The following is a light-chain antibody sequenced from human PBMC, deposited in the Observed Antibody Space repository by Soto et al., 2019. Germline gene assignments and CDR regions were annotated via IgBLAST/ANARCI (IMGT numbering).Light chain of an antibody. CDR3: QQYNSYPYT. V-gene: IGKV1-5*03. CDR2: KAS. CDR1: QSVSSW. J-gene: IGKJ2*01. Sequence: DLQMTQSPYTLSASVGDRVTITCRASQSVSSWLAWYQQKPGKAPKLLIYKASSLESGVPSRFSGSGSGTEFTLTISSLQPDDFATYYCQQYNSYPYTFGQGTKLEIK.